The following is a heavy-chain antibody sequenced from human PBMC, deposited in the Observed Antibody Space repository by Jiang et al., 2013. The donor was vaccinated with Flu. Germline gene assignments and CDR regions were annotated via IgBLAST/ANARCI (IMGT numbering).Heavy chain of an antibody. CDR2: IYYSGST. CDR3: AGRVTTKAKDAFDI. Sequence: KGLEWIGYIYYSGSTNYNPSLKSRVTISVDTSKNQFSLKLSSVTAADTAVYYCAGRVTTKAKDAFDIWGQGTMVTVSS. V-gene: IGHV4-59*01. D-gene: IGHD4-17*01. J-gene: IGHJ3*02.